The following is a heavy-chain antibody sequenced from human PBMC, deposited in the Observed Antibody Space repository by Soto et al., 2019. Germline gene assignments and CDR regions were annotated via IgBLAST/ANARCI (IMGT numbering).Heavy chain of an antibody. D-gene: IGHD1-1*01. CDR3: VRDGTKTLRDWFDP. V-gene: IGHV4-4*07. CDR2: IYATGTT. J-gene: IGHJ5*02. Sequence: PSETLSLTCTVSGASISGFYWSWIRKSAGKGLEWIGRIYATGTTDYNPSLKSRVMMSVDTSKKQFSLKLWSVTAADTAVYYCVRDGTKTLRDWFDPWGQGISVTVSS. CDR1: GASISGFY.